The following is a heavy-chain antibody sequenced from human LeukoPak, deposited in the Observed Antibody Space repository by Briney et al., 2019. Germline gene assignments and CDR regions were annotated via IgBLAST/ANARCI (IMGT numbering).Heavy chain of an antibody. J-gene: IGHJ5*02. V-gene: IGHV3-11*01. CDR2: ISSSGSTI. CDR1: GFTFSDYY. Sequence: PGGSLRLSCAASGFTFSDYYMSWIRQAPGKGLEWVSYISSSGSTIYYADSVKGRFTISRDNAKNSLYLQMNSLRAEDTAVYYCARCPYYYDSSGYYLNWFDPWGQGTLVTVSS. CDR3: ARCPYYYDSSGYYLNWFDP. D-gene: IGHD3-22*01.